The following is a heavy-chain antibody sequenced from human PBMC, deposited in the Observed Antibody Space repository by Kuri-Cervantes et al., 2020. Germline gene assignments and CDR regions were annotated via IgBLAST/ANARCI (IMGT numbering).Heavy chain of an antibody. CDR3: ARDYYGSGNLAGMDV. Sequence: GGSLRLSCAASGFTLSNYGMHWVRQAPGKGLEWVAVIWYGGSNKNYADSVKGRFTISRDNSKNTLSLQMNSLRVEDTAVYYCARDYYGSGNLAGMDVWGQGTTATVSS. CDR1: GFTLSNYG. CDR2: IWYGGSNK. J-gene: IGHJ6*02. V-gene: IGHV3-33*01. D-gene: IGHD3-10*01.